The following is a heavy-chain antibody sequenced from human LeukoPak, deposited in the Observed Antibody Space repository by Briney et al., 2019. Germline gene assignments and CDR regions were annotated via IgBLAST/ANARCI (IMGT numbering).Heavy chain of an antibody. CDR1: GGSFSGYY. Sequence: SETLSLTCAVYGGSFSGYYWSWIRQPPGKGLEWIGEINHSGSTNYNPSLKSRVTISVDTSRNQFSLKLSSVTAADTAVYYCASGYSSTWNLVLAYWGQGTLVPVSS. V-gene: IGHV4-34*01. J-gene: IGHJ4*02. D-gene: IGHD6-13*01. CDR3: ASGYSSTWNLVLAY. CDR2: INHSGST.